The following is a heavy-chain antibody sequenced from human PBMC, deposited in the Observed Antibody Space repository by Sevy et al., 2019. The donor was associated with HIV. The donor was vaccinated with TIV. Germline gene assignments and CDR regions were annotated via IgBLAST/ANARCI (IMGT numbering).Heavy chain of an antibody. Sequence: GGSLRLSCAASGFTFSSYGMHWVRQAPGKGLEWVAVISYDGSDKYNADSVKGRLTISTDNSKSTLYLQMNSLRAEDKAVYYCAKDVSGYYYGGNDYWGQGTLVTVSS. V-gene: IGHV3-30*18. J-gene: IGHJ4*02. CDR3: AKDVSGYYYGGNDY. CDR2: ISYDGSDK. CDR1: GFTFSSYG. D-gene: IGHD3-22*01.